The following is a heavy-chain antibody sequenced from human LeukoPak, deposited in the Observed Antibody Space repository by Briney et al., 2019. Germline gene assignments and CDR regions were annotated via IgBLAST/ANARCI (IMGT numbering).Heavy chain of an antibody. CDR2: ISYDGSNK. J-gene: IGHJ2*01. V-gene: IGHV3-30*18. CDR3: AKVNYGGTYPYWYFDL. Sequence: GGSLRLSCAASGFTFSSYSMNWVRQAPGKGLEWVAVISYDGSNKYYADSVKGRFTISRDNSKNTLFLQMNSLRAEDTAVYYCAKVNYGGTYPYWYFDLWGRGTLVTVSS. D-gene: IGHD4-23*01. CDR1: GFTFSSYS.